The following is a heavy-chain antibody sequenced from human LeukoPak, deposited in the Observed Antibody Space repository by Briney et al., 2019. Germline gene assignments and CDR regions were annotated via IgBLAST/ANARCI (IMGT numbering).Heavy chain of an antibody. CDR3: AKGCRIVGATRGDYYYGMDV. D-gene: IGHD1-26*01. J-gene: IGHJ6*02. CDR2: IRGSGGST. CDR1: GFTFSSHA. V-gene: IGHV3-23*01. Sequence: GGSLRLSCAASGFTFSSHAMSWVRQAPGKGLEWVSAIRGSGGSTYYADSVKGRFTISRDNSKNTLYLQMNSLRAEDTAVYYCAKGCRIVGATRGDYYYGMDVWGQGTTVTVSS.